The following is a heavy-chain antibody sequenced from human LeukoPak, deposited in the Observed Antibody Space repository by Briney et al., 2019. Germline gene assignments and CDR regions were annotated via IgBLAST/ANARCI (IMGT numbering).Heavy chain of an antibody. V-gene: IGHV3-7*01. Sequence: GGSLGLSCAASGFTFSSYTMNWVRQAPGKGLEWVANIKQDGSERYYVDSVKGRFTISRDNAKNSLSLQMNNLRVEDTAVYYCARAGSHWHYVYWGQGTVVTVSS. CDR2: IKQDGSER. D-gene: IGHD3-10*01. CDR3: ARAGSHWHYVY. J-gene: IGHJ4*02. CDR1: GFTFSSYT.